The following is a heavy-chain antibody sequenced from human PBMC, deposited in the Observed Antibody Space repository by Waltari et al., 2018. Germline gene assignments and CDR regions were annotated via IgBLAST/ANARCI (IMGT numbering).Heavy chain of an antibody. CDR2: IIPIFGTA. CDR3: ARAEDCSGGSCYSEDGYYYGMDV. V-gene: IGHV1-69*15. CDR1: GGTFSSYA. J-gene: IGHJ6*02. D-gene: IGHD2-15*01. Sequence: VQSGAEVKKPGSSVKVSCKASGGTFSSYAISWVRQAPGQGLEWMGRIIPIFGTANYAQKFQRRVTITADESTSTAYMELSSLRSEDTAVYYCARAEDCSGGSCYSEDGYYYGMDVWGQGTTVTVSS.